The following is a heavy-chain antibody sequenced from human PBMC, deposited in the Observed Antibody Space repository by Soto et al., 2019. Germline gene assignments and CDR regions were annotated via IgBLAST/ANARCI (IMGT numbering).Heavy chain of an antibody. CDR3: AKDVGKGYYGSGSYYSHYYYGMDV. J-gene: IGHJ6*02. CDR1: GLTFSSYV. D-gene: IGHD3-10*01. V-gene: IGHV3-30*18. Sequence: GGSRRRSWAASGLTFSSYVMHWVRQATGKGLGWVAVISYDGSNKYYADSVKGRFTISRDNSKNTLYLQMNSLRAEDTAVYYCAKDVGKGYYGSGSYYSHYYYGMDVWGQGTTVTVSS. CDR2: ISYDGSNK.